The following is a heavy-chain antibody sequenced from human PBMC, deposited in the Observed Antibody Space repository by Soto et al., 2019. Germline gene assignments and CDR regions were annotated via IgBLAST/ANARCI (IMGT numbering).Heavy chain of an antibody. J-gene: IGHJ6*03. CDR2: MNPNSGNT. Sequence: GASVKVSCKASGYTFTSYDIHWVRQATGHGLEWMGWMNPNSGNTGYAQKFQGRVTMTRNTSISIAYMELSSLRSEDTAVYYCARGSANYYNYYYMDVWGKGTTVTVSS. D-gene: IGHD6-25*01. CDR1: GYTFTSYD. V-gene: IGHV1-8*01. CDR3: ARGSANYYNYYYMDV.